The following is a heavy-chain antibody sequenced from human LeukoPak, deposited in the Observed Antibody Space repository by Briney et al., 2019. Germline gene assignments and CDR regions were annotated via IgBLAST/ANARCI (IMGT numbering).Heavy chain of an antibody. Sequence: GGSLRLSCAASGFSVNSYYMSWVRQAPGKGLEWVAVISYDGSNKYYADSVKGRFTISRDNSKNTLYLQMNSLRAEDTAVYYCAKDRSVGPVTKRYYGMDVWGQGTTVTVSS. CDR1: GFSVNSYY. J-gene: IGHJ6*02. D-gene: IGHD4-17*01. CDR2: ISYDGSNK. CDR3: AKDRSVGPVTKRYYGMDV. V-gene: IGHV3-30*18.